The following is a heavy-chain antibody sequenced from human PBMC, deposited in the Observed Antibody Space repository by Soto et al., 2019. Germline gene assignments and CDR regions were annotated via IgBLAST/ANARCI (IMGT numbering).Heavy chain of an antibody. D-gene: IGHD6-19*01. V-gene: IGHV3-64D*06. J-gene: IGHJ6*02. CDR3: VKATVSIAVAGPHYYYGMDV. CDR2: ISSNGGST. CDR1: GFTFSSYA. Sequence: GGSLRLSCSASGFTFSSYAMHWVRQAPGKGLEYVSAISSNGGSTYYADSVKGRFTISRDNSKNTLYLQMSSLRAEDTAVYYCVKATVSIAVAGPHYYYGMDVWGQGTTVTVSS.